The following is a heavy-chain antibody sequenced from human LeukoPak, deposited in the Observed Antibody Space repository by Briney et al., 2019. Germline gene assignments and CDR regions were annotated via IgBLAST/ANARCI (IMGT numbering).Heavy chain of an antibody. V-gene: IGHV3-23*01. CDR2: ISGSGAST. CDR3: AKDVGKWESLHFFDY. J-gene: IGHJ4*02. CDR1: GLTFSSFA. Sequence: GGSLRLSCVVSGLTFSSFAMSWVRQAPGKGLEWVSAISGSGASTYYADSVTGRFTISRDNSRNTLYLQMNSLRGDDTAVYYCAKDVGKWESLHFFDYWGQGTLVTVSS. D-gene: IGHD1-26*01.